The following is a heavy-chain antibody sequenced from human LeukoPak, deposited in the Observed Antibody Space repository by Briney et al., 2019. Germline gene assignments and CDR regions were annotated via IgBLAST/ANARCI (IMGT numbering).Heavy chain of an antibody. Sequence: SETLSLTCTVSGGSISSGDYYWSWIRQPPGKGLEWIGYIYYNGSTYYNPSLKSRFTISVDTSKNQFSLNLSSVTAADTAVYYCARTSLGGAWFDPWGQGTLVTVSS. CDR2: IYYNGST. J-gene: IGHJ5*02. D-gene: IGHD3-10*01. CDR1: GGSISSGDYY. CDR3: ARTSLGGAWFDP. V-gene: IGHV4-30-4*08.